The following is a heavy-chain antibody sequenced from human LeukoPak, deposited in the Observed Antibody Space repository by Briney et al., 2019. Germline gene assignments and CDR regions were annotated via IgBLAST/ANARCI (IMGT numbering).Heavy chain of an antibody. J-gene: IGHJ1*01. V-gene: IGHV3-23*01. CDR1: GFYFSSFP. CDR2: ISGTGVST. Sequence: GGPLRLSCETSGFYFSSFPMSWAPQAPGKGPEWVPTISGTGVSTYYAASVRASFPTPRDNPNNTVTLQMKTLEPGDTAPYNCAPPGASNVGYWGQGTLVTVSP. D-gene: IGHD1-26*01. CDR3: APPGASNVGY.